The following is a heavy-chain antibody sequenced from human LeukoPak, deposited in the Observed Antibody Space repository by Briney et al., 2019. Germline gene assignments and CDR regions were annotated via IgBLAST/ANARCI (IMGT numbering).Heavy chain of an antibody. J-gene: IGHJ4*02. Sequence: PSETLSLTCTVSGGSISSYYWSWIRQPPGKGLEWIGYIYYSGSTNYNPSLKSRVTISVDTSKNQFSLKLSSVTAADTAVYYCARGAPMVPLDFDYWGQGTLVTVSS. D-gene: IGHD3-10*01. CDR2: IYYSGST. CDR1: GGSISSYY. CDR3: ARGAPMVPLDFDY. V-gene: IGHV4-59*08.